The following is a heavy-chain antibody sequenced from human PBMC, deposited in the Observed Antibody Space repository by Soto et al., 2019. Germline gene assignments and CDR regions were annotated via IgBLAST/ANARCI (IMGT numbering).Heavy chain of an antibody. V-gene: IGHV4-4*02. CDR1: GGSISSSNW. CDR2: IYQSGST. Sequence: SETLSLTCTVSGGSISSSNWWSLVRQPPGKGLEWIGEIYQSGSTNYNPSLKSRVTMSVDKSKNQFSLKLNSVTAADTAVYYCARDLWGYCGTDCYPLDVWGQGTTVTVSS. CDR3: ARDLWGYCGTDCYPLDV. D-gene: IGHD2-21*02. J-gene: IGHJ6*02.